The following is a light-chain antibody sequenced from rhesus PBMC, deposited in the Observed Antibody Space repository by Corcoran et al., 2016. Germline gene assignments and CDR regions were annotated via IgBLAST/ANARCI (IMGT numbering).Light chain of an antibody. J-gene: IGKJ4*01. CDR3: QETSSLLT. V-gene: IGKV3-31*02. CDR2: GAS. Sequence: EIVMTQSPATLSLSPGERATLSCRASQSVSSYLAWYQQKPGQAPRVLSYGASSRATGTPDRFRGRGSGTDFSLTIGSLEPEDFAVYYCQETSSLLTFGGGTKVELK. CDR1: QSVSSY.